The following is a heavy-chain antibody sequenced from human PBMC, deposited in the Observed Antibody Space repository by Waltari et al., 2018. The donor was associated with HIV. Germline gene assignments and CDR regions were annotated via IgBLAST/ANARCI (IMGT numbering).Heavy chain of an antibody. Sequence: QLQLQESGPGLVKPSETLSLTCTVSAGSISSSSYYWGWIRQPPGKGLEWIGRIYYSGSTYYNPSLKSRVTISVDTSKNQFSLKLSSVTAADTAVYYCARLGGYCSGGSCYPDYWGQGTLVTVSS. CDR1: AGSISSSSYY. D-gene: IGHD2-15*01. CDR2: IYYSGST. CDR3: ARLGGYCSGGSCYPDY. J-gene: IGHJ4*02. V-gene: IGHV4-39*01.